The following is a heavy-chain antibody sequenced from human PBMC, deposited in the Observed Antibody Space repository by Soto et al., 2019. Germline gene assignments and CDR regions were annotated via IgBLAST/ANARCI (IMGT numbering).Heavy chain of an antibody. V-gene: IGHV1-69*01. Sequence: QVQLVQSGAEVKKPGSSVKVSCKASGGTFSSYAISWVRQAPGPGLEWMGGIIPIFGTANYAQKFQGRVTITADESTSTAYMELSSLRSEDTAVYYCARVRVTIFGVVTQGWFDPWGQGTLVTVSS. CDR1: GGTFSSYA. CDR3: ARVRVTIFGVVTQGWFDP. CDR2: IIPIFGTA. J-gene: IGHJ5*02. D-gene: IGHD3-3*01.